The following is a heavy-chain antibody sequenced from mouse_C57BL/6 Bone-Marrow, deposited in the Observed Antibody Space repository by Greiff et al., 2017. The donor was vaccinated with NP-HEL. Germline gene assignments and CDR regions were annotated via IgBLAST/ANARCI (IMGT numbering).Heavy chain of an antibody. D-gene: IGHD3-3*01. Sequence: VQLQQSGPGLVQPSQSLSITCTVSGFSLTSYGVHWVRQSPGKGLEWLGVIWSGGSTDYNAAFISRLSISKDNSKSQVFFKMNRLQADDTAIYYCASLGGLYYYAMDYWGQGTSVTVSS. J-gene: IGHJ4*01. CDR3: ASLGGLYYYAMDY. CDR2: IWSGGST. V-gene: IGHV2-2*01. CDR1: GFSLTSYG.